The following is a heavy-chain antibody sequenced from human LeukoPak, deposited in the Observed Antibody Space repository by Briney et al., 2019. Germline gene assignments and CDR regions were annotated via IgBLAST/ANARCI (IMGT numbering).Heavy chain of an antibody. D-gene: IGHD1-7*01. V-gene: IGHV3-30*18. CDR1: GFTFSSYA. CDR3: AKADGGNYPPHY. Sequence: AGGSLRLFCAASGFTFSSYAMHWIRHAPGKGVEWVAVMSYGGSKKYYADSVKGRFTISRDSSKNTLNLQMNSLRAEDSAVYYCAKADGGNYPPHYWGQGTLVTVSS. CDR2: MSYGGSKK. J-gene: IGHJ4*02.